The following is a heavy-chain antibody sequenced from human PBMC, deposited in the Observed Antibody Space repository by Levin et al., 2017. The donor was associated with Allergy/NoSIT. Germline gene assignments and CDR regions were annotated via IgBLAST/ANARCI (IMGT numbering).Heavy chain of an antibody. V-gene: IGHV4-61*01. CDR2: LHYSGNT. Sequence: PSETLSLTCTVSGGSVNTGNFYWSWIRQPPGKGLEWIASLHYSGNTIYSPSLKSRVTMSVDTSKNQFSLKLTSVTAADTAVYYCARGDPKRLFEWPIHWFDPWGQGTLVTVSS. D-gene: IGHD3-3*01. J-gene: IGHJ5*02. CDR1: GGSVNTGNFY. CDR3: ARGDPKRLFEWPIHWFDP.